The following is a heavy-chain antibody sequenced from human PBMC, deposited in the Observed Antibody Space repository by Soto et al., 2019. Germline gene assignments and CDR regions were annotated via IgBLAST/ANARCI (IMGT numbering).Heavy chain of an antibody. D-gene: IGHD5-12*01. V-gene: IGHV4-59*08. CDR2: MYNSGSA. CDR1: GGSLSSYY. J-gene: IGHJ1*01. Sequence: SETLPLTCTVSGGSLSSYYCSWLRPPPGKGLEWVGYMYNSGSANYNPSLKSRVTISVDMSKNQFSLKLTSVTAADTAMYYCARHGPYYDIVANWGEGTLFTVLL. CDR3: ARHGPYYDIVAN.